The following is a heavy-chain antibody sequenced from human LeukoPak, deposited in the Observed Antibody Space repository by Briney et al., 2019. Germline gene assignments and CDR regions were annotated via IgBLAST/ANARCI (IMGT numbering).Heavy chain of an antibody. CDR1: GFTFTSYS. CDR3: ASRIVGTPDYFDY. Sequence: GESLRLSCAASGFTFTSYSMNWVRQAPGKGLEGVSSISSSSSYIYYADSVKGRFTISRDNAKNSLYLQMNSLRVEDTAVYYCASRIVGTPDYFDYWGQGTLVTVSS. J-gene: IGHJ4*02. V-gene: IGHV3-21*01. D-gene: IGHD1-26*01. CDR2: ISSSSSYI.